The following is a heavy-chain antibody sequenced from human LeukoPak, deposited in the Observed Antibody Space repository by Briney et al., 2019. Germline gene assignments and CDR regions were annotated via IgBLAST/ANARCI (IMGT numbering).Heavy chain of an antibody. Sequence: SETLSLTCAVYGASFSEHYRTWSRQPPGKGLEWIGEIDQSRSTKCNPSLKGRVTISLDTSKNQFSLDLTSVTAADTAVYYCAASSQLGSYNWFDPWGQGTPVTVSS. CDR1: GASFSEHY. CDR2: IDQSRST. J-gene: IGHJ5*02. V-gene: IGHV4-34*01. CDR3: AASSQLGSYNWFDP. D-gene: IGHD1-1*01.